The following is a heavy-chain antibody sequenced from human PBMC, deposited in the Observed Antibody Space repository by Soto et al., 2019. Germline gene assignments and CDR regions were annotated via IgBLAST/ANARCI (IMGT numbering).Heavy chain of an antibody. CDR1: GFTFSSYA. Sequence: QVQLVESGGGVVQPGRSLRLSCAASGFTFSSYAMHWVRQAPGKGLEWVAIISYDGSNKYYADSVKGRFTFSRDNSRNTLYLQMNSLRAADTAVYYCARDQGGDIDYWGQGTPVTVSS. V-gene: IGHV3-30-3*01. D-gene: IGHD3-16*01. J-gene: IGHJ4*02. CDR3: ARDQGGDIDY. CDR2: ISYDGSNK.